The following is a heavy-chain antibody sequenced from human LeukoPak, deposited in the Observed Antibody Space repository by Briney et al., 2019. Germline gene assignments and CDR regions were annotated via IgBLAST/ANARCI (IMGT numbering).Heavy chain of an antibody. Sequence: GGSLRLSCAASGFTFSSYGMHWVRQAPGKGLEWVAVISYDGSNKYYADSVKGRFTISRDNSKNTLYLQMNSLRAEDTAVYYCAKAGYGDYGISFYWGQGTLVTVSS. J-gene: IGHJ4*02. CDR1: GFTFSSYG. D-gene: IGHD4-17*01. CDR3: AKAGYGDYGISFY. CDR2: ISYDGSNK. V-gene: IGHV3-30*18.